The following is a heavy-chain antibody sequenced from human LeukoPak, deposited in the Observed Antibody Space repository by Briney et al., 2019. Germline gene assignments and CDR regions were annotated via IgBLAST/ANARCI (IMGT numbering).Heavy chain of an antibody. V-gene: IGHV4-34*01. CDR3: ARDDGARNFDY. CDR1: GGSFSGYY. Sequence: PSETLSLTCAVYGGSFSGYYWSFIRQPPGKGLEWIGEINHSGSTNYNPSLKSRVTISVDTSKNQFSLKLSSVTAADTAVYYCARDDGARNFDYWGQGTLVTVSS. CDR2: INHSGST. J-gene: IGHJ4*02. D-gene: IGHD3-16*01.